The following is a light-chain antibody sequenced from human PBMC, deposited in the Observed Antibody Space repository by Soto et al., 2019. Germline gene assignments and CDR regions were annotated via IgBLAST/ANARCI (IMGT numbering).Light chain of an antibody. V-gene: IGKV3-20*01. Sequence: EIVLTQSPGTLSLSPGERATLSCRASQSVSSSYLGWYQQKPGQAPRLLIYGASSRATGIPGRSSGSGSGTDFTLTISRLEPEDFAVYYCQQYGSSPWTFGQGTKVDIK. J-gene: IGKJ1*01. CDR3: QQYGSSPWT. CDR1: QSVSSSY. CDR2: GAS.